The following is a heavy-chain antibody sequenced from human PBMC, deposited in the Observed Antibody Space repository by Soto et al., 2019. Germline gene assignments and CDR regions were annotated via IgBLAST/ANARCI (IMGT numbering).Heavy chain of an antibody. CDR1: GFTFSSYA. Sequence: PGGSLSLSCAASGFTFSSYAMHWVRQAPGKGLEWVAAISYDGSNKYYADSVKGRFTISRDVSKNTLYLQMNSLRSEDTAVYYCARGPFSSGWYLSGYWGQGTLVTVSS. CDR2: ISYDGSNK. CDR3: ARGPFSSGWYLSGY. V-gene: IGHV3-30-3*01. D-gene: IGHD6-19*01. J-gene: IGHJ4*02.